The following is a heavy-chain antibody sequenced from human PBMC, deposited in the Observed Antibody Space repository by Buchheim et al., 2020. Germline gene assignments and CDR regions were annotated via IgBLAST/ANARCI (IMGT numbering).Heavy chain of an antibody. CDR2: ISYDGSNK. D-gene: IGHD5-24*01. Sequence: QVQLVESGGGVVQPGRSLRLSCAASGFTFSSYGMHWVRQAPGKGLEWVVVISYDGSNKYYADSVKGRFTISRDNSKNTLYPQMNSLRAEDTAVYYCAKGTATIKGYFDLWGRGTL. CDR1: GFTFSSYG. V-gene: IGHV3-30*18. CDR3: AKGTATIKGYFDL. J-gene: IGHJ2*01.